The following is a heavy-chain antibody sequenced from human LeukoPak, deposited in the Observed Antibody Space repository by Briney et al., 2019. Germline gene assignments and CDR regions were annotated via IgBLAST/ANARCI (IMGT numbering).Heavy chain of an antibody. J-gene: IGHJ5*02. Sequence: GRSLRLSCSGAGFTFRDSASHWVRQAPGKGLEWVAVISDDGSKRFYADSVKGRFTISRDNSRDTLYLHMQTLRPEDSAVYYCARESGFMMVGEINADNWFDPWGQGTPVTVSS. V-gene: IGHV3-30*04. CDR1: GFTFRDSA. CDR2: ISDDGSKR. CDR3: ARESGFMMVGEINADNWFDP. D-gene: IGHD3-3*01.